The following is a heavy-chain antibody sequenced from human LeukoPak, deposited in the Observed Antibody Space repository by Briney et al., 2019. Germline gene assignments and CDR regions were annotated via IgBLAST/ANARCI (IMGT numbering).Heavy chain of an antibody. Sequence: SEALSLTCAVSGWPFSGYYWSWIRQPPGKGLEWIGEINHSGSTKYSPSLKSRVTISVDTSKKQFSLKLSSVTAADTAVYYCASDINFAMVTTGVFHYWGQGILVAVSS. D-gene: IGHD4-17*01. CDR2: INHSGST. J-gene: IGHJ4*02. CDR1: GWPFSGYY. CDR3: ASDINFAMVTTGVFHY. V-gene: IGHV4-34*01.